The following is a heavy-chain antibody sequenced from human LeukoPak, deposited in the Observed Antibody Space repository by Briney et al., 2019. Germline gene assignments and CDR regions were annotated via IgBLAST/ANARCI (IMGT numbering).Heavy chain of an antibody. D-gene: IGHD3-10*01. V-gene: IGHV4-59*01. CDR2: IYYSGST. Sequence: PSETLSLTCTVSGGSISSYYWGWIRQPPGKGLEWIGYIYYSGSTNYNPSLKSRVTISVDTSKNQFSLKLSSVTAADTAVYYCARDRDHYGSGSYYVGWFYPWGQGTLVTVSS. CDR1: GGSISSYY. CDR3: ARDRDHYGSGSYYVGWFYP. J-gene: IGHJ5*02.